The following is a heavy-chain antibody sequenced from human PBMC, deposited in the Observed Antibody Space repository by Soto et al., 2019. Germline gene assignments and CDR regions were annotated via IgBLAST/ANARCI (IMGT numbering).Heavy chain of an antibody. Sequence: ASVKVSCKASGGTFSSYAISWVRQAPGQGLEWMGGIIPVFGTGIYAQKFQGRVTITADKSTNTAYMELSSLRSEDTAVYFCARVGGTGGYTYGLDYWGQGTLGTVS. V-gene: IGHV1-69*06. CDR1: GGTFSSYA. CDR2: IIPVFGTG. D-gene: IGHD5-18*01. J-gene: IGHJ4*02. CDR3: ARVGGTGGYTYGLDY.